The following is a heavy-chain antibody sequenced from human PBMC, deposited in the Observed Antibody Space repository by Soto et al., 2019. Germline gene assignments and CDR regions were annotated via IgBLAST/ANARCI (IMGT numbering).Heavy chain of an antibody. CDR1: GFTFTGHY. V-gene: IGHV1-2*02. Sequence: GASVKFSCQASGFTFTGHYIHWVRQAPGQGLEWMGWIVPNSGGTNYAQKFQGRVTLTRDTSISTTYMELSSLTSDDTAVYYCARRFLYCSDGACYVDSWGQGTLVTVSS. CDR3: ARRFLYCSDGACYVDS. CDR2: IVPNSGGT. D-gene: IGHD2-15*01. J-gene: IGHJ4*02.